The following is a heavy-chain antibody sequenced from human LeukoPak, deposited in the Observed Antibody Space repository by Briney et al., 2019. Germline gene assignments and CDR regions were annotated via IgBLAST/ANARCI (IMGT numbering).Heavy chain of an antibody. V-gene: IGHV3-66*02. D-gene: IGHD3-22*01. CDR1: GFTVSSNY. CDR2: IYSGGST. J-gene: IGHJ4*02. CDR3: ASAVLVTPKYFDY. Sequence: PGGSLRLYCAASGFTVSSNYMSWGRQAPGKGLEWVSVIYSGGSTYYADSVKGRFTISRDNSKNTLYLQMNSLRAEDTAVYYCASAVLVTPKYFDYWGQGTLVTVSS.